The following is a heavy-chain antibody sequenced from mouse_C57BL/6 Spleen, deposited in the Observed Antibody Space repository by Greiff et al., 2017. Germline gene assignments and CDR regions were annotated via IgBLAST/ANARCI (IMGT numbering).Heavy chain of an antibody. V-gene: IGHV14-2*01. CDR3: APTYYSNSYAMDY. J-gene: IGHJ4*01. Sequence: EVQGVESGAELVKPGASVKLSCTASGFNIKDYYMHWVKQRTEQGLEWIGRIDPEDGETKYAPKFQGKATITADTSSNTAYLQLSSLTSEDTAVYYCAPTYYSNSYAMDYWGQGTSVTVSS. D-gene: IGHD2-5*01. CDR2: IDPEDGET. CDR1: GFNIKDYY.